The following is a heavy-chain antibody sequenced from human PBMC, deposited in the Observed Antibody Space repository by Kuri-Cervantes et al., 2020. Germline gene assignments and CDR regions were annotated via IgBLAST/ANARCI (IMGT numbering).Heavy chain of an antibody. J-gene: IGHJ4*02. CDR1: GGSISSYY. CDR3: ATLSAAAAAY. V-gene: IGHV4-59*13. CDR2: IYYSGST. Sequence: SETLSLTRTVSGGSISSYYWSWIRQPPGKGPEWIGYIYYSGSTNYNPSLKSRVTISVDTSKNQFSLKLSSVTAADTAVYYCATLSAAAAAYWGQGILVTVSS. D-gene: IGHD6-13*01.